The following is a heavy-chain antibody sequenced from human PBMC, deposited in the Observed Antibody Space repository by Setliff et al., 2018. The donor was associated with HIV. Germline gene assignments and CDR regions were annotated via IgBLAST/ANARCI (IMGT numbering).Heavy chain of an antibody. CDR1: GYTFTAYY. CDR2: INPYSGGT. V-gene: IGHV1-2*04. D-gene: IGHD3-10*01. CDR3: ARNFGLSPSGKYYYYYGMDI. Sequence: ASVKVSCKASGYTFTAYYIHWVRQAPGQGLEWMGWINPYSGGTNYAQNFQGWVTMTRDTSITTAYMELSRLTSDDTALYFCARNFGLSPSGKYYYYYGMDIWGQGTTVTVSS. J-gene: IGHJ6*02.